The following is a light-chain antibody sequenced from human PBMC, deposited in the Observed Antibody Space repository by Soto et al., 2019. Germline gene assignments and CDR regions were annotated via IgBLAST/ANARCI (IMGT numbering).Light chain of an antibody. J-gene: IGKJ4*01. CDR2: ATS. CDR3: QQVNSYPLT. CDR1: QDIANY. V-gene: IGKV1-9*01. Sequence: DIQLTQSPSFLSASVGDRVTITCRASQDIANYLAWYQQKPGKAPKFLIYATSTFQSGLPSRFSGSGSGTEFTLTISSLQPEDFATYYCQQVNSYPLTVGGGTKV.